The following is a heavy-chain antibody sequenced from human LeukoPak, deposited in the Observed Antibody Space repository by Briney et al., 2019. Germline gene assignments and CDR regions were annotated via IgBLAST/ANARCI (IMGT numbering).Heavy chain of an antibody. V-gene: IGHV3-23*01. Sequence: GGSLRLSCAASGFTFSSYAMTWVRQAPGKGLEWVAAISDSGGRTYYAASVKGRFTLSRDNSKNTLFLQMNSLRAEDTAVYYCARAVSFGFNFFDYWGQGTLVTVSS. D-gene: IGHD3/OR15-3a*01. CDR3: ARAVSFGFNFFDY. CDR1: GFTFSSYA. J-gene: IGHJ4*02. CDR2: ISDSGGRT.